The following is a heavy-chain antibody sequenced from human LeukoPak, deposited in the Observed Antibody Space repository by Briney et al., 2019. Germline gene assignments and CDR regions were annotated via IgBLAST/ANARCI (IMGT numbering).Heavy chain of an antibody. V-gene: IGHV3-33*01. D-gene: IGHD3-10*01. CDR3: AGGQNYYGSGSYP. Sequence: PGRSLRLSCAASGFTFSSYGMHWVRQAPGKGLEWVAVIWYDGSNKYYADSVKGRFTNSRDNSKNTLYLQMNSLRAEDTAVYYCAGGQNYYGSGSYPWGQGTLVTVSS. CDR1: GFTFSSYG. CDR2: IWYDGSNK. J-gene: IGHJ5*02.